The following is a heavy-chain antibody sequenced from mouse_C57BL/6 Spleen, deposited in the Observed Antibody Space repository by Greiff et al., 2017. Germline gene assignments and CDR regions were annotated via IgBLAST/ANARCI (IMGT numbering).Heavy chain of an antibody. V-gene: IGHV1-69*01. D-gene: IGHD1-1*01. CDR1: GYTFTSYW. J-gene: IGHJ2*01. Sequence: QVQLQQPGAELVMPGASVKLSCKASGYTFTSYWMHWVKQRPGQGLEWIGEIDPSDSYTNYNQKFKGKSTLTVDKSSSTAYMQLSSLTSEDSAVYYCARGPYYCCSSHLDYWGQGTTLTVSS. CDR3: ARGPYYCCSSHLDY. CDR2: IDPSDSYT.